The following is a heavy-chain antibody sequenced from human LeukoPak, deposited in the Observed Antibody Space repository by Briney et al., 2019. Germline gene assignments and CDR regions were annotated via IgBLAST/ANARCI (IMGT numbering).Heavy chain of an antibody. V-gene: IGHV3-7*01. J-gene: IGHJ4*02. CDR3: AREGVRAARDY. D-gene: IGHD6-6*01. Sequence: PGGSLRLFCAASGFTFSSYWMSWVRQAPGQGLEWVANIKQDETEKNYVDSVKGRFTISRDNAKNSLYLQMNSLRAEDTAVYYCAREGVRAARDYWGQGTLVTVSS. CDR2: IKQDETEK. CDR1: GFTFSSYW.